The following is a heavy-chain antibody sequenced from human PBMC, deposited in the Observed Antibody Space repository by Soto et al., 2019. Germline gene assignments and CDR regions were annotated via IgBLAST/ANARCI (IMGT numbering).Heavy chain of an antibody. CDR3: ARTRKYHDHYYYYYGTDV. D-gene: IGHD1-1*01. J-gene: IGHJ6*02. CDR1: GYSFTSYW. CDR2: IDPSDSYT. V-gene: IGHV5-10-1*01. Sequence: GESLKISCKGSGYSFTSYWISWVRQMPGKGLEWMGRIDPSDSYTNYSPSFQGHVTISADKSISTAYLQWSSLKASDNAIYYCARTRKYHDHYYYYYGTDVWGQRTTITVSS.